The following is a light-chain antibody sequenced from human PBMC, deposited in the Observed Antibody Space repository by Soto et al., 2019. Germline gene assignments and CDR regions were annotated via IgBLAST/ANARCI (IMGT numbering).Light chain of an antibody. CDR1: QSVSSNY. CDR2: DVS. Sequence: EIVLTQSPGTLSLSPGERATLSCRSSQSVSSNYLAWYQQKPDLPPRLLIYDVSGRATGISDRFSGSGSGTDFPLTISRLEPEDFAVYYCQQYGSSPTFGQGTKVEIK. CDR3: QQYGSSPT. V-gene: IGKV3-20*01. J-gene: IGKJ1*01.